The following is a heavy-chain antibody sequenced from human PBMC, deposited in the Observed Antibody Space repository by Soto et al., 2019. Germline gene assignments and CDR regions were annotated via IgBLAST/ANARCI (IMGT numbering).Heavy chain of an antibody. J-gene: IGHJ4*02. CDR2: ISAYNGDT. D-gene: IGHD1-26*01. V-gene: IGHV1-18*04. CDR1: GYTFTDYA. Sequence: QVQLLQSGAEVKKPGASVKVSCKASGYTFTDYAITWVRQAPGSGLEGMGWISAYNGDTDYAQKFQGRVTMTTDTSTSTDYMELRSLSSDDTAEYYCAREAGSGSYYPEDVWGQGTLVTVSS. CDR3: AREAGSGSYYPEDV.